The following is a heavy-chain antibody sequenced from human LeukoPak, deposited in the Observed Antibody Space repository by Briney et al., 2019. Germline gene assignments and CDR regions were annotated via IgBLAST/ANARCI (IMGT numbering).Heavy chain of an antibody. CDR2: IYYSGST. CDR1: GGSISSYY. D-gene: IGHD5-24*01. J-gene: IGHJ4*02. CDR3: ARVRGYRDGYNHPFDY. Sequence: PSETLSLTRTVSGGSISSYYWSWIRQPPGKGLEWIGYIYYSGSTNYNPSLKSRVTISVDTSKNQFSLKLSSVTAADTAVYYCARVRGYRDGYNHPFDYWGQGTLVTVSS. V-gene: IGHV4-59*01.